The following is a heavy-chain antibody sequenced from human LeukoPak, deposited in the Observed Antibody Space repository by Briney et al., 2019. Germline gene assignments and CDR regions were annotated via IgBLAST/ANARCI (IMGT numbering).Heavy chain of an antibody. J-gene: IGHJ4*02. CDR2: ISSNGGST. CDR3: GKKYYYDMSRFYRDVADS. CDR1: GFTFSSYA. Sequence: GGSLRLSCAASGFTFSSYAMHWVRQAPGKGLEYVSAISSNGGSTYYANSVKGRFTISRDNSKNTLYLQMGSLRVEDTAVYYCGKKYYYDMSRFYRDVADSWGQGTLVTVSS. V-gene: IGHV3-64*01. D-gene: IGHD3-22*01.